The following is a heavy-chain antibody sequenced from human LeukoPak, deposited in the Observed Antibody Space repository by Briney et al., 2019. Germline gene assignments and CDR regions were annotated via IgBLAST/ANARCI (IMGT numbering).Heavy chain of an antibody. V-gene: IGHV3-11*01. D-gene: IGHD3-22*01. CDR3: AKKGYYDGSGYYMYYFDH. CDR1: GFTFSDYY. Sequence: GGSLRLSCAASGFTFSDYYMSWIRQAPGKGLEWVSYISSSGSTIYYADSVKGRFTISRDNAKNSLYLQMNSLRAEDTAVYYCAKKGYYDGSGYYMYYFDHWGQGTLVTVSS. J-gene: IGHJ4*02. CDR2: ISSSGSTI.